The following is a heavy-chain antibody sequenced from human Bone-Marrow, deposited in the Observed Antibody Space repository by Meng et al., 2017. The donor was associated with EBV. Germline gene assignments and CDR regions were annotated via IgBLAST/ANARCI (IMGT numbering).Heavy chain of an antibody. CDR1: GGHFNSDA. V-gene: IGHV1-69*01. Sequence: QVQVVPLGAEVKKLGSLVKVACKTSGGHFNSDAISWVRQAPGQGLEWMGGLIPFLDAPNYAKKFQGRVTITADESTSTHYMELSSLRSEDTAVYYRASEAGRGYTPDYWGQGTLVTVSS. CDR3: ASEAGRGYTPDY. CDR2: LIPFLDAP. D-gene: IGHD3-10*01. J-gene: IGHJ4*02.